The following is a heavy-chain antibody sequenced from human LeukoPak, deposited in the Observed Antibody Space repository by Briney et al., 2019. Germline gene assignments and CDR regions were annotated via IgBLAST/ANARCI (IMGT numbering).Heavy chain of an antibody. J-gene: IGHJ3*02. Sequence: SETLSLTCAVSGGSISSGGYSWSWIRQPPGKGLEWIGYIYHSGSTYYNPFLKSRVTISVDRSKNQFSLKLSSVTAADTAVYYCARGPYYYDSSNAFDIWGQGTMVTVSS. CDR2: IYHSGST. CDR1: GGSISSGGYS. V-gene: IGHV4-30-2*01. D-gene: IGHD3-22*01. CDR3: ARGPYYYDSSNAFDI.